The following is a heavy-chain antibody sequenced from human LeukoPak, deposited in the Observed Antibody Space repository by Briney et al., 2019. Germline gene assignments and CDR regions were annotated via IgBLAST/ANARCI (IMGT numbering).Heavy chain of an antibody. CDR1: GGSFSGYY. D-gene: IGHD3-3*01. Sequence: PETLSLTCAVYGGSFSGYYLSWVRQPPGKGLEWIGEINHSGSTNYNPSLKSRVTISVDTSKNQFSMKLSSVTAADTAVYYCARGPRAFSIFGVVITPLDYWGQGTLVTVSS. V-gene: IGHV4-34*01. CDR2: INHSGST. CDR3: ARGPRAFSIFGVVITPLDY. J-gene: IGHJ4*02.